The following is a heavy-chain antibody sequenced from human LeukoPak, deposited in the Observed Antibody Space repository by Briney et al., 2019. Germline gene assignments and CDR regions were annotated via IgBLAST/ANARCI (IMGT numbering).Heavy chain of an antibody. CDR2: ISGSGSST. V-gene: IGHV3-23*01. Sequence: PGGSLRLSCAASGFTFRRYGMSWVRQAPEKGLEWVSAISGSGSSTYYVDSVKGRFTISRDNSKNTLYLQMNSLRAEDTAVYYCARDISGYSPRGHAFDIWGQGTMVTVSS. CDR1: GFTFRRYG. D-gene: IGHD5-18*01. CDR3: ARDISGYSPRGHAFDI. J-gene: IGHJ3*02.